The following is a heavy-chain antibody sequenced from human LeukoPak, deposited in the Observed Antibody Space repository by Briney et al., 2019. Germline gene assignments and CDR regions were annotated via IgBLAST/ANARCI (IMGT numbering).Heavy chain of an antibody. J-gene: IGHJ4*02. CDR1: GFTFSSYG. D-gene: IGHD6-13*01. CDR3: AKEMSPSIAAAGNVDY. CDR2: ISYDGSNK. V-gene: IGHV3-30*18. Sequence: PGGSLRLSCAASGFTFSSYGMHWVRQAPGKGLEWVAVISYDGSNKYYADSVKGRFTISRDNSKNTLYLQMNSLRAEDTAVYYCAKEMSPSIAAAGNVDYWGQGTLVTVSS.